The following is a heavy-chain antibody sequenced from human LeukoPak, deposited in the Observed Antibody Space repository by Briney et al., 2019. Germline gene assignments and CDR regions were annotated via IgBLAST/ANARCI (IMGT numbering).Heavy chain of an antibody. Sequence: KPSETLSLTCAVYGGSLSGYYWSWIRQPPGRGLEWIGEINHSGSTNYNPSLKGRVTISVDTSKNQFSLKLSSVTAADTAVYYCARRYSYGSPDYWGQGTLVTVSS. D-gene: IGHD5-18*01. CDR3: ARRYSYGSPDY. CDR1: GGSLSGYY. V-gene: IGHV4-34*01. CDR2: INHSGST. J-gene: IGHJ4*02.